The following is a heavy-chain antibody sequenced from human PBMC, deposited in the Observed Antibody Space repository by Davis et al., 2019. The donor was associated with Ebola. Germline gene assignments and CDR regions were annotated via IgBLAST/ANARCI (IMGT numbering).Heavy chain of an antibody. V-gene: IGHV1-18*01. J-gene: IGHJ4*02. D-gene: IGHD6-19*01. CDR2: ISAYNGNT. CDR1: GYTFTSYG. Sequence: ASVKVSCKASGYTFTSYGISWVRQAPGQGLEWMGWISAYNGNTNYAQKLQGRVTMTTDTSTSTAYMELRSLRSDDTAVYYCAREDAQQWLGDHAFDYWGQGTLVTVSS. CDR3: AREDAQQWLGDHAFDY.